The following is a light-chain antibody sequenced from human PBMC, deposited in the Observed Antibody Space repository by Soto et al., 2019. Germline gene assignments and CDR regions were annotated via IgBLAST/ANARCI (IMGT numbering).Light chain of an antibody. CDR1: QGISNY. Sequence: DIQLTQSPSSLSASVGDRVTMTCRASQGISNYLAWYQQKPGKVPKLLIYAASTLQSGVPSRFSGSGSGTDFTLTISSLQPEDVATYYCQKYNSAPQVTFGQGTKVEIK. CDR3: QKYNSAPQVT. J-gene: IGKJ1*01. CDR2: AAS. V-gene: IGKV1-27*01.